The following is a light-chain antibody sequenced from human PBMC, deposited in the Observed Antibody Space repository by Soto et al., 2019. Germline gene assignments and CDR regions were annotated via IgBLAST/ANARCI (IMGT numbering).Light chain of an antibody. J-gene: IGKJ4*01. CDR1: QXXXYSSKNKNY. CDR2: RAS. Sequence: TQIPTNLTVXXGERATIEXXTXQXXXYSSKNKNYLAWYQQKPGLPHKLLIYRASRREAGVPDRFSGSGSGTDFTLTISSLQTEDVAVYYCQQYVRAPLTFGG. V-gene: IGKV4-1*01. CDR3: QQYVRAPLT.